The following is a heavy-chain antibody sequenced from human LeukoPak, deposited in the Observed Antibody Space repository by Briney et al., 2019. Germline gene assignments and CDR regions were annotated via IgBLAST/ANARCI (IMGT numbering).Heavy chain of an antibody. V-gene: IGHV1-46*01. Sequence: GASVKVSCKASGYTFTSYYMHWVRQAPGQGLEWMGIINPSGGSTSYAQKFQGRVTMTRDTSTSTVYMELSSLRSEDTAVYYCARAFIMVRGVISPYYYYMDVWGKGTTVTISS. D-gene: IGHD3-10*01. CDR2: INPSGGST. CDR1: GYTFTSYY. CDR3: ARAFIMVRGVISPYYYYMDV. J-gene: IGHJ6*03.